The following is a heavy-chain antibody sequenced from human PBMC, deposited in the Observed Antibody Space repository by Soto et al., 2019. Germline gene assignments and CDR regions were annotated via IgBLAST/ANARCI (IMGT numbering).Heavy chain of an antibody. CDR3: ARDLRTLYQFDY. D-gene: IGHD2-2*01. J-gene: IGHJ4*02. V-gene: IGHV3-48*03. CDR2: ISSLGSTI. Sequence: PGGSLRLSCAVSGFIFSNYEMNWDRQAPGKGLEWISYISSLGSTIYYADSVKGRFTISRDNARDSLFLQMNSLRVEDTAVYYCARDLRTLYQFDYWGQGAQGTVSS. CDR1: GFIFSNYE.